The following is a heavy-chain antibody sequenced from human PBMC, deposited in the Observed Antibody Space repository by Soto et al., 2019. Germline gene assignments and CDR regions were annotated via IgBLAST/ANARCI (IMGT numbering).Heavy chain of an antibody. V-gene: IGHV1-69*13. Sequence: ASVKVSCKASGGTFSSYAISWVRQAPGQGLEWMGGIIPIFGTANYAQKFQGRVTITADESTSTAYMELSSLGSEDTAVYYCASVIAARSFNFDYWGQGTLVTVSS. J-gene: IGHJ4*02. CDR2: IIPIFGTA. CDR3: ASVIAARSFNFDY. D-gene: IGHD6-6*01. CDR1: GGTFSSYA.